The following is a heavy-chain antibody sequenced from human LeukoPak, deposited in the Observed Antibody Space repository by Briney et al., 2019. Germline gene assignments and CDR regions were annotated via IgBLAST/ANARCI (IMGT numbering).Heavy chain of an antibody. V-gene: IGHV4-39*01. CDR2: IYYSGST. Sequence: SETLSLTCTVSGGSISSSSYYWGWIRQPPGKGLERIGSIYYSGSTYYNPSLKSRVTISVDTSKNQFSLKLSSVTAADTAVYYCARVPPQYNYYDSSGEPDYWGQGTLVTVSS. D-gene: IGHD3-22*01. J-gene: IGHJ4*02. CDR3: ARVPPQYNYYDSSGEPDY. CDR1: GGSISSSSYY.